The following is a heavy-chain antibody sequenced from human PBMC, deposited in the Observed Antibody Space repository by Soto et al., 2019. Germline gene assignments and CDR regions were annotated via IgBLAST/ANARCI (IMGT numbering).Heavy chain of an antibody. CDR1: GGSISSYY. V-gene: IGHV4-59*01. D-gene: IGHD6-13*01. CDR3: GRNVGLYSSSWYGWFDP. CDR2: IYYSGST. J-gene: IGHJ5*02. Sequence: PSETLSLTCTVSGGSISSYYWSWIRQPPGKGLEWIGNIYYSGSTNYNPSLKSRVTISVDTSKNQFSLKLSSVTAADTAEYYCGRNVGLYSSSWYGWFDPWGQETLVTVSS.